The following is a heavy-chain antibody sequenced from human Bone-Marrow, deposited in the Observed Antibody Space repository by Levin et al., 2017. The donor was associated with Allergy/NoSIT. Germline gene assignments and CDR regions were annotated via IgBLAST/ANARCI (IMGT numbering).Heavy chain of an antibody. CDR3: AGYSSALVY. CDR2: IFYSGST. CDR1: GGSIRSYY. J-gene: IGHJ4*02. V-gene: IGHV4-59*01. D-gene: IGHD6-25*01. Sequence: SQTLSLPCTVSGGSIRSYYWNWVRQPPGKGLEWIAYIFYSGSTDYNPSLKSRVTMSLDASKTQVSLKLRSVTSADTAMYYCAGYSSALVYWGQGTLVTVSS.